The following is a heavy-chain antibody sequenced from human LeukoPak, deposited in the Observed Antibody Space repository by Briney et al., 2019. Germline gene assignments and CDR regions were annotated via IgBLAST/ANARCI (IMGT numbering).Heavy chain of an antibody. J-gene: IGHJ4*02. V-gene: IGHV2-5*01. Sequence: SGPKLVNPTQTLPLTCTFYGFSLSTIGVGVGWIRQPPGKALEWLALIYCNDDKRYSPSLKSRLTITKDTSKNQVVLTMTNMDPVDTATYYCAHSPGKGSAYYRGEGTLVTVSS. CDR3: AHSPGKGSAYY. CDR2: IYCNDDK. CDR1: GFSLSTIGVG.